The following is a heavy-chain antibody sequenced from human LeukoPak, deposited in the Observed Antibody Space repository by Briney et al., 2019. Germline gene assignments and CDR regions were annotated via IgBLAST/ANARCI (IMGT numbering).Heavy chain of an antibody. J-gene: IGHJ4*02. Sequence: GGSLRLSCAASGLTFSSYAMSWVRQAPGKGLEWVSAISGSGGSTYYADSVKGRFTISRDNSKNTLYLQMNSLRAEDTAVYYCAKEYSAAAAGNYYFDYWGQGTLVTVSS. CDR2: ISGSGGST. CDR1: GLTFSSYA. CDR3: AKEYSAAAAGNYYFDY. D-gene: IGHD6-13*01. V-gene: IGHV3-23*01.